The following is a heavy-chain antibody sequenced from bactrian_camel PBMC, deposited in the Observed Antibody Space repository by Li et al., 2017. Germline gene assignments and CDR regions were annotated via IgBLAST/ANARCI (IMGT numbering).Heavy chain of an antibody. Sequence: VQLVESGGGSVQAGGSLRLSCTASGFTFDDMGWYRQAPGEACELVSTISSDGTTYYLGSVRGRFTISRDNDKNTVYLQMNNLELEHTAMYYCAADVSPGLGCLTAPLVPIATMCSNYTQGTQVTVS. V-gene: IGHV3S53*01. D-gene: IGHD4*01. CDR1: GFTFDD. J-gene: IGHJ4*01. CDR2: ISSDGTT.